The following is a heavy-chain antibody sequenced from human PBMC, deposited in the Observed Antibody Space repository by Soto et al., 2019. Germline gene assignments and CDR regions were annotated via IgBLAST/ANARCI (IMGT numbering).Heavy chain of an antibody. J-gene: IGHJ4*02. D-gene: IGHD3-16*01. V-gene: IGHV3-33*01. Sequence: QVQLVESGGGVVQPGRSLRLSCAASGFTFSSYGMHWVRQAPGKGLEWVAVIWYDGSNKYYADSVKGRFTISRDNSKNTLYLQMNSLRAEDTAVHYCVRGGAFGYEYYFDYWGQGTLVTVSS. CDR1: GFTFSSYG. CDR3: VRGGAFGYEYYFDY. CDR2: IWYDGSNK.